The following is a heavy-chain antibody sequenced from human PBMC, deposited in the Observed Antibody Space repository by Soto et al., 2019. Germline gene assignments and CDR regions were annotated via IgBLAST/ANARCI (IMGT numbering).Heavy chain of an antibody. CDR3: ARMETFGSLNWFDP. Sequence: ASVEVSWKASGYGFTNNYVSWVLQATGQGLEWMGWMNPGSGDTGYAQKFQGRVTMTRDISIATAYMELSSLRSDDTAIYYCARMETFGSLNWFDPWGQGTLVTVSS. V-gene: IGHV1-8*01. CDR1: GYGFTNNY. CDR2: MNPGSGDT. J-gene: IGHJ5*02. D-gene: IGHD3-16*01.